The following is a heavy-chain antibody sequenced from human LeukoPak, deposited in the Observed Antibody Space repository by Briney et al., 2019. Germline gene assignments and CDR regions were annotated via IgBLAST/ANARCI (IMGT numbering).Heavy chain of an antibody. CDR3: ARYDSSGYYYGGGFDN. CDR2: IYYSGRT. J-gene: IGHJ4*02. CDR1: GGSISSSSYY. V-gene: IGHV4-39*01. D-gene: IGHD3-22*01. Sequence: SVTLSLTCSVSGGSISSSSYYWGWIRQPPGKGLEWIGSIYYSGRTYYNPSLKSRVTISVDTSKNQFSLKLSSVTAADTAVYYCARYDSSGYYYGGGFDNWGQGTLVTVSS.